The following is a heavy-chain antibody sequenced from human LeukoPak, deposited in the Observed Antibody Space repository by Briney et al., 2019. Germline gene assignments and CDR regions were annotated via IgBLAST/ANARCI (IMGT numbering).Heavy chain of an antibody. CDR1: GGSISSYY. D-gene: IGHD3-9*01. CDR2: IYYSGST. Sequence: SETLSLTCTVSGGSISSYYWSWIRQPPGKGLEWIGYIYYSGSTNYNPSLKSRVTLSVDTSKNQFSLKLSSVTAADTAVYYCARELPYYDILTGYYNNWFDPWGQGTLVTVSS. V-gene: IGHV4-59*01. CDR3: ARELPYYDILTGYYNNWFDP. J-gene: IGHJ5*02.